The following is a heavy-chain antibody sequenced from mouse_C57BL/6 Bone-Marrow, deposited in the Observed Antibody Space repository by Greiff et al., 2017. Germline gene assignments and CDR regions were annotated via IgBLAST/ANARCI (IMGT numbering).Heavy chain of an antibody. D-gene: IGHD2-1*01. CDR3: ARDYGNPYFDY. CDR2: IHPNSGST. Sequence: QVQLQQPGAELVKPGASVKLSCKASGYTFTSYWMHWVKQRPGQGLEWIGMIHPNSGSTNYNEKFKSKATLTVDKSSSTAYMQLSSLTSEDSAVYYGARDYGNPYFDYWGQGTTLTVSS. J-gene: IGHJ2*01. V-gene: IGHV1-64*01. CDR1: GYTFTSYW.